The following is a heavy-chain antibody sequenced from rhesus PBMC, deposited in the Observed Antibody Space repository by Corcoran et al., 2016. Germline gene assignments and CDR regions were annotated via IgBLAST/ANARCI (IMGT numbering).Heavy chain of an antibody. D-gene: IGHD3-16*01. Sequence: QLQLQESGPGLVKPSETLSVTCAVSGGSISSRSWSWIRQAPGKGLEWIGYIYGSGSSTNYNPSLKSRVTLSVDTSKNQFSLKLSSVTAADTAVYYCVRGPYSGSTLDYWGQGVLVTVSS. CDR3: VRGPYSGSTLDY. V-gene: IGHV4-169*01. CDR2: IYGSGSST. J-gene: IGHJ4*01. CDR1: GGSISSRS.